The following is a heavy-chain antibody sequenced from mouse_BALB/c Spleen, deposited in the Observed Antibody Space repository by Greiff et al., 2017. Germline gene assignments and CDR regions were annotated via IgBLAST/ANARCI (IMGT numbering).Heavy chain of an antibody. V-gene: IGHV1S81*02. CDR3: ARCERRLGRVYAMDY. CDR1: GYTFTSYW. CDR2: INPSNGRT. D-gene: IGHD4-1*01. J-gene: IGHJ4*01. Sequence: VQLQQPGAELVKPGASVKLSCKASGYTFTSYWMHWVKQRPGQGLEWIGEINPSNGRTNYNEKFKSKATLTVDKSSSTAYMQLSSLTSEDSAVYYCARCERRLGRVYAMDYWGQGTSVTVSS.